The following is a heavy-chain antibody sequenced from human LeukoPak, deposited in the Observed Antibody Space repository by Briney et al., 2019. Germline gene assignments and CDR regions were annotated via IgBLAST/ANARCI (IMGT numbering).Heavy chain of an antibody. J-gene: IGHJ5*02. D-gene: IGHD6-13*01. CDR3: AKDRTFSSSWWGHSWFDP. CDR1: GFTFSSYA. CDR2: ISGSGGST. Sequence: GGSLRLSCAASGFTFSSYAMSWVRQAPGKGLEWVSAISGSGGSTYYADSVKGRFTISRDNSKDTLYLQMNSLRAEDTAVYYCAKDRTFSSSWWGHSWFDPWGRGTLVTVSS. V-gene: IGHV3-23*01.